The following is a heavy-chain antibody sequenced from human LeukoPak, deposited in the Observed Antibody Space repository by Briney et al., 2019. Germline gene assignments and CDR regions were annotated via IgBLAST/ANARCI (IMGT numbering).Heavy chain of an antibody. D-gene: IGHD3-3*01. V-gene: IGHV3-66*02. CDR3: ARDSFTYYDFWSGYPEVGYFDY. Sequence: GGSLRLXCAASGFTFSSYTMNWVRQAPGKGLEWVSVIYSGGSTYYADSVKGRFTISRDNSKNTLYLQMNSLRAEDTAVYYCARDSFTYYDFWSGYPEVGYFDYWGQGTLVTVSS. CDR1: GFTFSSYT. J-gene: IGHJ4*02. CDR2: IYSGGST.